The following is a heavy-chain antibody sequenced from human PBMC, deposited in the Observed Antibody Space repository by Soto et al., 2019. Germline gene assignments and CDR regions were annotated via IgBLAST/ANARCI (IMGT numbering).Heavy chain of an antibody. CDR3: AKDVANSSGYSYYFDY. CDR1: GFTFSSYG. J-gene: IGHJ4*02. V-gene: IGHV3-30*18. D-gene: IGHD3-22*01. Sequence: VQLVESGGGLVQPGGSLRLSCAASGFTFSSYGMHWVRQAPGKGLEWVAVISYDGSNKYYADSVKGRFTISRDNSKNTLYLQMNSLRAEDTAVYYCAKDVANSSGYSYYFDYWGQGTLVTVSS. CDR2: ISYDGSNK.